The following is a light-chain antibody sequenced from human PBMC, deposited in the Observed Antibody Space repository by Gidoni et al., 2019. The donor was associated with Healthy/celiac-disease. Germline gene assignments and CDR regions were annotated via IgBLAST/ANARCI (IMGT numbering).Light chain of an antibody. CDR3: QQNYSTPFMYT. CDR1: QSISSY. CDR2: AES. V-gene: IGKV1-39*01. J-gene: IGKJ2*01. Sequence: DIQMTQSPSSLSASVGDRVTITCRASQSISSYLNWYQQKPGKAPKPLIYAESSLQSGVPSRFSGSGSGTDFALTISSLQPEDLAIYYCQQNYSTPFMYTFGQGTKLEIK.